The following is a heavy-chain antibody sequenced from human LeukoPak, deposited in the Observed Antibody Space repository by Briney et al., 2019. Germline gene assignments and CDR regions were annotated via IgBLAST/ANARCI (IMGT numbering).Heavy chain of an antibody. CDR2: ISGDGGST. CDR3: AKDTGDSSSSDYFDY. D-gene: IGHD6-13*01. Sequence: GGSLRLSCAASGFTFDDYAMHWVRQAPGKGLEWVSLISGDGGSTYYADSVKGRFTISRDNSKNSLYLQMNCLRTEDTALYYCAKDTGDSSSSDYFDYWGQGTLVTVSS. CDR1: GFTFDDYA. J-gene: IGHJ4*02. V-gene: IGHV3-43*02.